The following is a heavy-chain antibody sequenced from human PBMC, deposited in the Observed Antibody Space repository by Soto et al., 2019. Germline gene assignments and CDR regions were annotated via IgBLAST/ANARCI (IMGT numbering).Heavy chain of an antibody. Sequence: EVQLVESGGGLVQPGRSLRLSCAASGFTFDDYAMHWVRQAPGKGLEWVSGISWNSGSIGYADSVKGRFTISRDNAKNSLYLQMNSLGAEDTALYYCATGGQLISEGGGYWGQGTLVTVSS. J-gene: IGHJ4*02. CDR2: ISWNSGSI. V-gene: IGHV3-9*01. D-gene: IGHD2-2*01. CDR3: ATGGQLISEGGGY. CDR1: GFTFDDYA.